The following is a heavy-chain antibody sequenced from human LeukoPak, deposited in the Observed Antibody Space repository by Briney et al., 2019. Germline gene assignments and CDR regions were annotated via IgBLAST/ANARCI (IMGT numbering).Heavy chain of an antibody. CDR2: IYYSGST. V-gene: IGHV4-59*08. D-gene: IGHD3-9*01. CDR3: ARLSETDYDILTGSYRGAFDI. CDR1: GDSISSYY. Sequence: PSETLSLTCTVPGDSISSYYWGWIRQPPGKGLEWVWYIYYSGSTNNNPSLKSRVTISVDTSKNQFSLKLSSVTAADTAVYYCARLSETDYDILTGSYRGAFDIWGQGTMVTVSS. J-gene: IGHJ3*02.